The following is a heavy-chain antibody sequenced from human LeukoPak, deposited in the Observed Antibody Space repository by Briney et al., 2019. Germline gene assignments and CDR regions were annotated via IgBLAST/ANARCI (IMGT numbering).Heavy chain of an antibody. CDR2: INAGNGNT. CDR3: ARDRFRSTFWDC. J-gene: IGHJ4*02. CDR1: GYTFGTYT. V-gene: IGHV1-3*01. Sequence: EASVKVSCKGSGYTFGTYTMHWVRQAPGHRPEWMGWINAGNGNTEYPHKFQGRLTITRDASASIAYMELSSLRSEDTAAYFCARDRFRSTFWDCWGQGTLVTVSS. D-gene: IGHD1-26*01.